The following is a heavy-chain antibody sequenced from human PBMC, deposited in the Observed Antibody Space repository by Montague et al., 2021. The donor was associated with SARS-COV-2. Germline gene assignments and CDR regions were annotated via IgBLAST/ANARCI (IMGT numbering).Heavy chain of an antibody. CDR1: GGSISSSSYY. J-gene: IGHJ6*02. D-gene: IGHD3-22*01. Sequence: SETLSLTCTVSGGSISSSSYYWGWIRQPPGKGLEWIGSIYYGGSTYYNPSLKSRVTISVDTSKNQFSLKLSSVTAADTAVYYCARDTRITMIVVVQGYGMDVWGQGTTVTVSS. V-gene: IGHV4-39*07. CDR3: ARDTRITMIVVVQGYGMDV. CDR2: IYYGGST.